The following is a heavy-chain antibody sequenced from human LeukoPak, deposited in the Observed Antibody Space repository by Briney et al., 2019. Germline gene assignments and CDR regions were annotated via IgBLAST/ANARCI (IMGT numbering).Heavy chain of an antibody. CDR1: GYTFTSYD. Sequence: GASVKVSCKASGYTFTSYDISWVRQAPGQGLEWMGWISAYNGNTNYAQKLQGRVTMTTDTSTSTAYMELRSLRSDDTAVYYWARGAMVRGVIITGNWFDPWGQGTLVTVSS. V-gene: IGHV1-18*01. CDR2: ISAYNGNT. CDR3: ARGAMVRGVIITGNWFDP. J-gene: IGHJ5*02. D-gene: IGHD3-10*01.